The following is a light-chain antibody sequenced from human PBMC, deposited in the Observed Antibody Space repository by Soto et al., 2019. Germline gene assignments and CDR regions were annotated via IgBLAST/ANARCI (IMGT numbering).Light chain of an antibody. V-gene: IGLV2-8*01. CDR3: SSYAGSNNLWV. CDR1: SSDVSAYNY. Sequence: QSALTQPPSASGSPGQSVTISCTGTSSDVSAYNYVCWYQQHPGTAPMLIISEVTKRTSGVPDPFSVSRSGNTASLTVTGLRAEDEADYYCSSYAGSNNLWVFGGGTKVTVL. J-gene: IGLJ3*02. CDR2: EVT.